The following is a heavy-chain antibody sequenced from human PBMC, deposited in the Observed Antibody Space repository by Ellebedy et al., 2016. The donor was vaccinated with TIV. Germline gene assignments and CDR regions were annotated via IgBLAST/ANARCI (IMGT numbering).Heavy chain of an antibody. CDR3: ARRGSYGDYAVQVNSWFDS. CDR2: IYQDGSDQ. D-gene: IGHD4-17*01. CDR1: GFSFRNYW. J-gene: IGHJ5*01. Sequence: PGGSLRLSCAASGFSFRNYWMGWVRQAPGKGLEWVANIYQDGSDQYYVDSVKGRFTISRDNAKNSLFRQMNSLRVEDTAVYYCARRGSYGDYAVQVNSWFDSWGRGTLVTVSS. V-gene: IGHV3-7*01.